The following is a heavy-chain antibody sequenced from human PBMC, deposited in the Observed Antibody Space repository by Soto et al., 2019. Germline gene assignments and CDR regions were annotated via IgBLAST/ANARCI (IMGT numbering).Heavy chain of an antibody. D-gene: IGHD3-22*01. CDR2: ISAYNGNT. V-gene: IGHV1-18*01. Sequence: ASVKVSCKASGYTFTSYGISWVRQAPGQGLEWMGWISAYNGNTNYAQKLQGRVTMTTDTSTSTAYMELRSLRSDDTAVYYCARDRARDSSGYYYYYYGMDVWGQGTTVTVSS. CDR1: GYTFTSYG. J-gene: IGHJ6*02. CDR3: ARDRARDSSGYYYYYYGMDV.